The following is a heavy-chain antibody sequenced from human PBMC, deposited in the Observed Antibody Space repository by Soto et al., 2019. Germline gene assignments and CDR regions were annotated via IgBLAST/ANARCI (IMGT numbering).Heavy chain of an antibody. CDR1: GGTFSSYA. CDR3: TRGRCRGGDCQPNHYNHMDV. V-gene: IGHV1-69*06. CDR2: IIPISGTE. D-gene: IGHD2-21*02. J-gene: IGHJ6*02. Sequence: QVQLVQSGAEVKKPGSSVKVSCKLSGGTFSSYAISWVRQAPGQGVEWMGGIIPISGTEKYAQKFQGKVTITADTFTSTAYMELSNLRSEDTAVYYCTRGRCRGGDCQPNHYNHMDVWGQGTTVTVSS.